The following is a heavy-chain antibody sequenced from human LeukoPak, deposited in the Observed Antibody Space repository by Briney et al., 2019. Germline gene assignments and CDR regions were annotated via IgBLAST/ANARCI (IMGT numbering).Heavy chain of an antibody. CDR1: GFTFSSYA. Sequence: GGSLRLSCAASGFTFSSYAMSWVRQAPGKGLEWVSAISGSGGSTFYADSVKGRFTISRDNYKNTLYLQMNSLRAEDTAVYYCAKDGLSRGYRGYDWLVYWGQGTLVTVSS. V-gene: IGHV3-23*01. CDR2: ISGSGGST. D-gene: IGHD5-12*01. CDR3: AKDGLSRGYRGYDWLVY. J-gene: IGHJ4*02.